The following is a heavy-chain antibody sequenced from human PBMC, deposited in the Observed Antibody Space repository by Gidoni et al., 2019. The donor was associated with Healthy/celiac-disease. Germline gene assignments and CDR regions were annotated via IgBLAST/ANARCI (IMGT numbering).Heavy chain of an antibody. CDR1: GFTFSSYA. J-gene: IGHJ4*02. Sequence: QVQLVESGGGVVQPGRSLRLYCAASGFTFSSYAMHWVRQAPGKGLEWVAVISYDGSNKYYADSLKGRFTISRDNSKNTLYLQMNSLSAEDTAVYYCARAGVVTAFFDYWGQGTLVTVSS. V-gene: IGHV3-30-3*01. CDR2: ISYDGSNK. CDR3: ARAGVVTAFFDY. D-gene: IGHD2-21*02.